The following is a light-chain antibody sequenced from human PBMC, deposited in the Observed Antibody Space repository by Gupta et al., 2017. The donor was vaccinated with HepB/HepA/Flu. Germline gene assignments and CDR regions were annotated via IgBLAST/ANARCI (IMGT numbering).Light chain of an antibody. CDR3: EQYNNSPPWT. J-gene: IGKJ1*01. V-gene: IGKV3-15*01. CDR2: GAS. Sequence: EIVMTQSPATLSVSPGERATLSCRASQSVGSNVGWYQQKPGQAPRLLIYGASTRATGIPARFSASGYGTEFTLTISSRQSEDFAVYYCEQYNNSPPWTFGQGTRVEIK. CDR1: QSVGSN.